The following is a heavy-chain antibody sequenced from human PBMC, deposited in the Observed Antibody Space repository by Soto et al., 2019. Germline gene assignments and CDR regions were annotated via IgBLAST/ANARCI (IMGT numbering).Heavy chain of an antibody. J-gene: IGHJ4*02. CDR2: IKSGGSGT. D-gene: IGHD3-22*01. V-gene: IGHV3-74*01. CDR1: GFTFSSYC. CDR3: ERGDGDRYDGNGYLGRQ. Sequence: EVQLVESGGGLVQPGESLTLSCAASGFTFSSYCMHWVRQAPGKGLVWVSRIKSGGSGTYYADSVKGRLTISRDNAKNTLYLQMNSLGVEDTAVYFCERGDGDRYDGNGYLGRQWGQAPLVTVSS.